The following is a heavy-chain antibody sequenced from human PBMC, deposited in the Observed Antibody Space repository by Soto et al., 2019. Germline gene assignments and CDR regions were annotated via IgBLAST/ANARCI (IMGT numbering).Heavy chain of an antibody. V-gene: IGHV1-3*01. D-gene: IGHD2-15*01. J-gene: IGHJ3*02. Sequence: ASVKVSCKASGYTFTSYAMHWVRQAPGQRLEWMGWINAGNGNTKYSQKFQGRVTITRDTSASTAYMELSSLRSEDTAVYYCARLRPPDCSGGSCYRDDAFDIWGQGTMVTVSS. CDR3: ARLRPPDCSGGSCYRDDAFDI. CDR2: INAGNGNT. CDR1: GYTFTSYA.